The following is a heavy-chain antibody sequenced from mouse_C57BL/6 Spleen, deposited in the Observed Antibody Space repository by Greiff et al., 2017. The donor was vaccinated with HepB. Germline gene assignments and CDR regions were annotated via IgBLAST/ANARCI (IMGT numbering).Heavy chain of an antibody. Sequence: EVKLQESGPGLVKPSQSLSLTCSVTGYSITSGYYWNWIRQFPGNKLEWMGYISYDGSNNYNPSLKNRISITRDTSKNQIFLKFDSVTTEDTATYYCARVVHYGSSYGYFDVWGTGTTVTVAS. D-gene: IGHD1-1*01. CDR2: ISYDGSN. V-gene: IGHV3-6*01. J-gene: IGHJ1*03. CDR3: ARVVHYGSSYGYFDV. CDR1: GYSITSGYY.